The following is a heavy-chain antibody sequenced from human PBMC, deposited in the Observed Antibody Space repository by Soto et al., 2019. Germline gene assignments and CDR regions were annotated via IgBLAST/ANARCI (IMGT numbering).Heavy chain of an antibody. Sequence: PGDSLKISCKGSGYTFTNYWIGWVREMPGKGLEWMGIIYPGDSDTKYNPSFLGQVTISADKSITTTYLQWSSLKASDTAIYYCAASIFYYGMDVWGQGTTVTVSS. CDR1: GYTFTNYW. V-gene: IGHV5-51*01. J-gene: IGHJ6*02. CDR3: AASIFYYGMDV. CDR2: IYPGDSDT.